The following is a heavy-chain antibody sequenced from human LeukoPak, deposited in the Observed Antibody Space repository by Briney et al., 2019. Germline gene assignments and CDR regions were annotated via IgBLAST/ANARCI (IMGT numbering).Heavy chain of an antibody. D-gene: IGHD4-17*01. CDR2: IWYGGRDK. V-gene: IGHV3-33*01. J-gene: IGHJ4*02. Sequence: GGSLRLSCAASGFTFSDYGMHWVRQAPGKGLEWVAVIWYGGRDKYYADSVKGRFTISRDNSKNTLYLQMNSLRAEDTAVYYCARDHRTTVTVYYFDYWGQGTLVTVSS. CDR1: GFTFSDYG. CDR3: ARDHRTTVTVYYFDY.